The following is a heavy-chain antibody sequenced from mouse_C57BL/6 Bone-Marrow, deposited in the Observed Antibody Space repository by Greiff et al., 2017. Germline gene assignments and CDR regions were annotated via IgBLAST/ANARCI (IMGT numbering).Heavy chain of an antibody. V-gene: IGHV1-66*01. CDR2: IYPGSGNT. CDR3: ARGDLAY. CDR1: GYSFTSYY. Sequence: VQLVESGPELVKPGASVKISCKASGYSFTSYYIHWVKQRPGQGLEWIGWIYPGSGNTKYNEKFKGKATLTADTSSSTAYMQLSSLTSEDSAVYYCARGDLAYWGQGTLVTVSA. J-gene: IGHJ3*01.